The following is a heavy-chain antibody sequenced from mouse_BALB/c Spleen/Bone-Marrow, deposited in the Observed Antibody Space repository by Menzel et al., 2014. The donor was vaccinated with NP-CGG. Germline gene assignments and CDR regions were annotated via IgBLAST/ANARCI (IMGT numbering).Heavy chain of an antibody. J-gene: IGHJ4*01. V-gene: IGHV2-9*02. CDR2: IWAGGST. CDR1: GFSLTSYG. Sequence: VQLQESGPGLVAPSQSLSITCTVSGFSLTSYGVHWVRQPPGKGLEWLGVIWAGGSTNCISALMSRLSITKDNSKSQVFLKMNSLQTDDTAMYYCFSYYRYADYAMDYWGQGASVTVSS. CDR3: FSYYRYADYAMDY. D-gene: IGHD2-14*01.